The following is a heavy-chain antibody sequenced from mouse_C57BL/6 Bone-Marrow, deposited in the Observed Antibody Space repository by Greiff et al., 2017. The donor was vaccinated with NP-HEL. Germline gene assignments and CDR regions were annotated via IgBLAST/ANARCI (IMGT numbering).Heavy chain of an antibody. CDR2: IYPGNSDT. J-gene: IGHJ4*01. CDR1: GYTFTSYW. Sequence: VQLQQSGTVLARPGASVKMSCKTSGYTFTSYWMHWVKQRPGQGLEWIGAIYPGNSDTSYNQKFKGKAKLTAVTSASTAYMELSSLTNEDSAVYYCTRRKLRRRYYAMDYWGQGTSVTVSS. V-gene: IGHV1-5*01. D-gene: IGHD1-2*01. CDR3: TRRKLRRRYYAMDY.